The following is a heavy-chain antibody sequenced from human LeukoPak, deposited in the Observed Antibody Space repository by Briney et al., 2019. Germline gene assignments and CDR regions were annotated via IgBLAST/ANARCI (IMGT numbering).Heavy chain of an antibody. J-gene: IGHJ4*02. CDR3: AKARGATYGTYYFDY. V-gene: IGHV3-23*01. Sequence: GGSLRLSCAASGFTFSSYAMNWVRQAPGKGLEWVSISGSGGDTYYADSVKGRFTISRDNSKNTLSLQMNSLRAEDTAVYYCAKARGATYGTYYFDYWGQGTLVTVSS. D-gene: IGHD4/OR15-4a*01. CDR1: GFTFSSYA. CDR2: ISGSGGDT.